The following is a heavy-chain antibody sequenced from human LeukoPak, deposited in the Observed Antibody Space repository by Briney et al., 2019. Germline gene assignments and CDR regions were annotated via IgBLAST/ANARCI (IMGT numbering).Heavy chain of an antibody. J-gene: IGHJ1*01. CDR2: IKGTDVGGVT. CDR3: TTVTHFNL. D-gene: IGHD3-3*02. V-gene: IGHV3-15*01. CDR1: GFSFYGAW. Sequence: GGSLRLSCATSGFSFYGAWLSWVRQAPGKGLEWVGRIKGTDVGGVTDYAAPVKGRFIISKDDSKRTLYLQMNSLSPEDTAVYYCTTVTHFNLGGQGTLVTVSS.